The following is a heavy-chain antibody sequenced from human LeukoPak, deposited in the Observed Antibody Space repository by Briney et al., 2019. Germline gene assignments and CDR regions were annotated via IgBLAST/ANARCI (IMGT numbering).Heavy chain of an antibody. CDR2: INPNSGGT. Sequence: ASVKDSCKASGYTFTGYYMHWVRQAPGQGLEWMGWINPNSGGTNYAQKFQGRVTMTRDTSISTAYMELSRLRSDDTAVYYCARPQYSSSSADQDFDYWGQGTLVTVSS. D-gene: IGHD6-6*01. J-gene: IGHJ4*02. V-gene: IGHV1-2*02. CDR1: GYTFTGYY. CDR3: ARPQYSSSSADQDFDY.